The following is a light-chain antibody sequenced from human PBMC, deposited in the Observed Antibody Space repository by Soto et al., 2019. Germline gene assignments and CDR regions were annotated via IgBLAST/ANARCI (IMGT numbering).Light chain of an antibody. CDR1: SSDVGGYNY. CDR2: DVS. CDR3: CSYAGIDVV. J-gene: IGLJ2*01. Sequence: QSALTQPRSVSGSPGQSVTISCTGTSSDVGGYNYVSWYQQHPGKAPKLMIYDVSKRPSGVPDRFSGSKSGNTASPTISGLQAEDEADYYCCSYAGIDVVFGGGTKLTVL. V-gene: IGLV2-11*01.